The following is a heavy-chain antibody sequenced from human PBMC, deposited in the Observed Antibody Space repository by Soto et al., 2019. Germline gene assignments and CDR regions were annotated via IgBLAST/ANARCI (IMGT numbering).Heavy chain of an antibody. V-gene: IGHV1-3*01. J-gene: IGHJ4*02. CDR1: GYTFTSYA. D-gene: IGHD2-15*01. CDR3: ARGGAVAASYYFDC. CDR2: INAGNGNT. Sequence: QVQLVQSGAEVKKPGASVKVSCKASGYTFTSYAMHWVRQAPGQRLEWMGWINAGNGNTKYSQKFQGRVTITRDTSASTAYMELSSLRSEDTAVYYCARGGAVAASYYFDCWGQGTLVTVSS.